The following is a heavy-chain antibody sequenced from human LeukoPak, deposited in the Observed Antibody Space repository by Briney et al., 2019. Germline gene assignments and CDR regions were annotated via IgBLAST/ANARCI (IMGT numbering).Heavy chain of an antibody. CDR3: ARGERRDGYTFAY. Sequence: SETLSLTCTVSGGSISTHYWSWIRQPPGKGLEWIGYVYYSGTTNYNPSLKSRVTISLDTSKNQFSLMLSSVTAADTAVYFCARGERRDGYTFAYWGQGTLVTVSS. D-gene: IGHD5-24*01. CDR2: VYYSGTT. J-gene: IGHJ4*02. V-gene: IGHV4-59*11. CDR1: GGSISTHY.